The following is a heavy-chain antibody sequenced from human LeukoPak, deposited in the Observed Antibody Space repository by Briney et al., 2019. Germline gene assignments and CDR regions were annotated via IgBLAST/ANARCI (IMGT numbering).Heavy chain of an antibody. CDR3: ARVSGYSSGWYIDY. V-gene: IGHV1-69*10. CDR1: GGTFSSFA. Sequence: SVKVSCKASGGTFSSFAISWVRQAPGQGLEWMGGIIPIFGIANYAQKFQGRVTVTADKSTSTAYMELSSLRSEDTAVYYCARVSGYSSGWYIDYWGQGTLVTVSS. D-gene: IGHD6-19*01. CDR2: IIPIFGIA. J-gene: IGHJ4*02.